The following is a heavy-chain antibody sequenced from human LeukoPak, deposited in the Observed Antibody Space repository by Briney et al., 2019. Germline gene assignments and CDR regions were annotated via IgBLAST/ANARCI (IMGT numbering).Heavy chain of an antibody. J-gene: IGHJ4*02. CDR2: IYYSGST. D-gene: IGHD5-12*01. CDR3: GASGYDPSPFDY. V-gene: IGHV4-59*04. CDR1: GGSISSYY. Sequence: SETLSLTCTVSGGSISSYYWSWIRQPPGKGLEWIGYIYYSGSTYYNPSLKSRVTISVDTSKNQFSLKLSSVTAADTAVYYCGASGYDPSPFDYWGQGTLVTVSS.